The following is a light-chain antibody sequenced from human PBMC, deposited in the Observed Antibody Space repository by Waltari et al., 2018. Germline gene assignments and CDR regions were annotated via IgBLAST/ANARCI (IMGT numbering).Light chain of an antibody. J-gene: IGKJ2*02. Sequence: ETVMTQSPATLSVSPGERAALSCTASQSVTNKLVWYQQKPGQAPILLIYDASTRATGIPARFSGSGSGTHFTLSISSLQSDDVALYFCQQYNNWPRTFGQGTKLEI. CDR1: QSVTNK. CDR2: DAS. CDR3: QQYNNWPRT. V-gene: IGKV3-15*01.